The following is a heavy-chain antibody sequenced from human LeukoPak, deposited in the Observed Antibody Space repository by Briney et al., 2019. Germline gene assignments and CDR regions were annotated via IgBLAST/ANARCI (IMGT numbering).Heavy chain of an antibody. CDR1: GYTFTNYY. J-gene: IGHJ3*02. V-gene: IGHV1-18*01. Sequence: PRASVKVSCKASGYTFTNYYINWVRQAPGQGLEWMGWISPYNGNTNYAQKFQGRVTMTTDTSTSTAYMELRSLRSDDTAIYYCTRDRGQWLADAFDIWGQGTMVTVSS. CDR2: ISPYNGNT. CDR3: TRDRGQWLADAFDI. D-gene: IGHD6-19*01.